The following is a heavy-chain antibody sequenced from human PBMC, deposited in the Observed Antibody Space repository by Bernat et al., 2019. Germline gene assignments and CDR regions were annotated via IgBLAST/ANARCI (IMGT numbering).Heavy chain of an antibody. Sequence: QVQLVESGGGVVQPGRSLRLSCAASGFTFSSYGMHWVRQAPGKGLEWVAVIWYDGSNKYYADSVKGRFTISRDNSKNTLYLQMNSLRAEDTAVYYCTTQSTTLDYWGQGTLVTVSP. CDR3: TTQSTTLDY. J-gene: IGHJ4*02. CDR2: IWYDGSNK. D-gene: IGHD1-1*01. V-gene: IGHV3-33*01. CDR1: GFTFSSYG.